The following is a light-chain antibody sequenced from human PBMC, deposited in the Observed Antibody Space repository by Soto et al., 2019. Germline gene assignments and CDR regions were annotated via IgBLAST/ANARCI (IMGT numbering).Light chain of an antibody. J-gene: IGKJ1*01. CDR3: QHFHTNPWT. CDR2: TAS. Sequence: DVRLNLCPSFLSASVGDGVTITCRASQGITSYLAWYQQKPGKAPKPLIYTASTVQSGVQPGFSGRGAGQEFTLTITGRQPKDFATNSCQHFHTNPWTFGQGTKWIS. V-gene: IGKV1-9*01. CDR1: QGITSY.